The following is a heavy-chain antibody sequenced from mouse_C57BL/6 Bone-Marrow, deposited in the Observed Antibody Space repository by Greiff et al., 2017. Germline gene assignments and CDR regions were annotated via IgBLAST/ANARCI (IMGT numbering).Heavy chain of an antibody. CDR1: GYTFTSYW. D-gene: IGHD2-3*01. Sequence: QVQLQQPGAELVRPGTSVKLSCTASGYTFTSYWMHWVKQRPGQGLEWIGVIDPSDSYTNYNQKFKGKATLTVDTSSSTAYMQLSSLTSEESAVYSCARVTDGSYKGYAMDYWGQGTSVTVSS. V-gene: IGHV1-59*01. J-gene: IGHJ4*01. CDR3: ARVTDGSYKGYAMDY. CDR2: IDPSDSYT.